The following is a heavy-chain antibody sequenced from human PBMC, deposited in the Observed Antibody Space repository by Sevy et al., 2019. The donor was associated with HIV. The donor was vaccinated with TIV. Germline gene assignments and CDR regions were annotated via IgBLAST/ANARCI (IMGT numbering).Heavy chain of an antibody. D-gene: IGHD2-8*01. CDR1: GFTFSSYW. Sequence: GGSLRLSCAASGFTFSSYWMSWVRQAPGKGLEWVANIKQDGSEKYYVDSVKGRFTISRDNAMNSLYLQMNSLRAEDTAVYYCARDISDCTNGVCYLYYFDYWGQGTLVTVSS. J-gene: IGHJ4*02. V-gene: IGHV3-7*01. CDR2: IKQDGSEK. CDR3: ARDISDCTNGVCYLYYFDY.